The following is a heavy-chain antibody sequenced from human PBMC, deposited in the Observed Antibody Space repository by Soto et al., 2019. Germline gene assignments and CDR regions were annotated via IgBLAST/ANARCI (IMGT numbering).Heavy chain of an antibody. V-gene: IGHV3-23*01. J-gene: IGHJ4*02. CDR1: GFTFSSYA. CDR3: AKATNSGWYQIFDY. CDR2: ISGSGGST. Sequence: GGSLRLSCAASGFTFSSYAMSWVRQAPGKALEWVSAISGSGGSTYYAESVKGRFTISRDNSKNTLYLQMNSLRAEDTAVYYCAKATNSGWYQIFDYWGQGTLVTVSS. D-gene: IGHD6-19*01.